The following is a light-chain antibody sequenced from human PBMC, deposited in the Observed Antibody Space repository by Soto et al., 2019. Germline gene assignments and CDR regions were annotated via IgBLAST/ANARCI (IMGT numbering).Light chain of an antibody. CDR1: QSVSSSY. V-gene: IGKV3-20*01. Sequence: EIVLTQSPGTLSLSPGERATLSCRASQSVSSSYLAWYQQKPGQAPRLLIYGASSRATVIPDRFSGSGSGTDFTLTISRLEPEDFAVYYCQQYGSSLFTFGGGTKVEIK. J-gene: IGKJ4*01. CDR3: QQYGSSLFT. CDR2: GAS.